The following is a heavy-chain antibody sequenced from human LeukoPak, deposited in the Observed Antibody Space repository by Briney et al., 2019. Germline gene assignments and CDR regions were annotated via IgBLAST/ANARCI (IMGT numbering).Heavy chain of an antibody. CDR3: ARGLGNDGIFDY. V-gene: IGHV1-8*01. CDR2: MNPNSGNT. D-gene: IGHD1-1*01. CDR1: GYTFTSYD. Sequence: ASVTVSCKASGYTFTSYDINWVRQATGQGLEWMGWMNPNSGNTGYAQKFQGRVTMTRNTSISTAYMELSSLRSEDTAVYYCARGLGNDGIFDYWGQGTLVTVSS. J-gene: IGHJ4*02.